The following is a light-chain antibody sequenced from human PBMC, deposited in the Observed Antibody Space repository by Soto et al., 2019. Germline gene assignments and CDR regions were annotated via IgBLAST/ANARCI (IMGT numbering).Light chain of an antibody. CDR1: QPVSSS. J-gene: IGKJ2*01. Sequence: EIVMTQSPATLSVSPGERATLSCRASQPVSSSFAWYRQKPGQAPTLVIYRASTRATGIPARFSGSGSGTEFTLTISSLQSEDFAVYYCQQYNNWPYTFGQGTKLEIK. CDR3: QQYNNWPYT. CDR2: RAS. V-gene: IGKV3-15*01.